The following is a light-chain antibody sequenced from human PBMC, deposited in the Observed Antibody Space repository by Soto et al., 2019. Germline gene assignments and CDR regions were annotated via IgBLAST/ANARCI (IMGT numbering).Light chain of an antibody. CDR2: AAY. J-gene: IGKJ2*01. CDR3: QQSYSTPPYT. Sequence: DIQLTQSPSSLSTSVGDRVTITCRASQYINNYLNWYQQKPGKAPKLLIFAAYNLQSGVPSRFSGSRSGTDFTLTISRLQPEYFATYYCQQSYSTPPYTFGQGTKLDMK. V-gene: IGKV1-39*01. CDR1: QYINNY.